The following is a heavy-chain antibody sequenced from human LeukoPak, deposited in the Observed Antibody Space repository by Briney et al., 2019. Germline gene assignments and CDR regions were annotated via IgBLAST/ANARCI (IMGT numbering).Heavy chain of an antibody. CDR2: IYYSGST. CDR3: ATIAAIPTYYYYYGMDV. D-gene: IGHD2-15*01. CDR1: GGSISSYY. J-gene: IGHJ6*02. V-gene: IGHV4-59*01. Sequence: PPETLSLTCTVYGGSISSYYWSWIRQPPGKGLEWIGYIYYSGSTTYNPSLKSRVTISVDTSKNQFSLKLSSVTAADTTVYYCATIAAIPTYYYYYGMDVWGQGTTVTVSS.